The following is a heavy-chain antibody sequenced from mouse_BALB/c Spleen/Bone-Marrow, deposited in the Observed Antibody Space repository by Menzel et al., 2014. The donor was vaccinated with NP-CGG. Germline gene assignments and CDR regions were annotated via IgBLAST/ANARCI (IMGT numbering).Heavy chain of an antibody. CDR2: INPGSGGI. CDR1: GYAFTNYW. Sequence: QVQLQQPGAELVRPGTSMKVSCKASGYAFTNYWIEWIKQRPGQGLEWIGVINPGSGGINYNEKFKGKATLTADKSSSTAYMQLSSLTSDDSAVYFCARELVRGMDYWGQGTSVTVSS. J-gene: IGHJ4*01. CDR3: ARELVRGMDY. V-gene: IGHV1-54*01. D-gene: IGHD1-1*01.